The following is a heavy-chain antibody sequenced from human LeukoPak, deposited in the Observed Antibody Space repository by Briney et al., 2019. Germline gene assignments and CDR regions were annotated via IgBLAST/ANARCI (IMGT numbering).Heavy chain of an antibody. CDR2: ISSSSSYI. J-gene: IGHJ5*02. CDR3: ARDLFTHYYGSGDNWFDP. V-gene: IGHV3-21*01. CDR1: GFTFSSYS. Sequence: GGSLRLSCAASGFTFSSYSMNWVRQAPGKGLEWVSSISSSSSYIHYADSVKGRFTISRDNAKNSLYLQMNSLRAEDTAVYYCARDLFTHYYGSGDNWFDPWGQGTLVTVSS. D-gene: IGHD3-10*01.